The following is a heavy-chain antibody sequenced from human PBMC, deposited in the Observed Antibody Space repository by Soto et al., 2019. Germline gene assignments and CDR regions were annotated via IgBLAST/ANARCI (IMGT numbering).Heavy chain of an antibody. D-gene: IGHD3-22*01. CDR2: IYYSGST. J-gene: IGHJ5*02. Sequence: QVQLQESGPGLVKPSQTLSLTCTVSGASISSGGHYWSWIRQHPGKGLEWIGYIYYSGSTYYNPSLNCRVIISVDTSKNQFSLKLNSVTAADTAVYYCAREIVVSARWFDPWGQGTLVTVSS. CDR1: GASISSGGHY. V-gene: IGHV4-31*03. CDR3: AREIVVSARWFDP.